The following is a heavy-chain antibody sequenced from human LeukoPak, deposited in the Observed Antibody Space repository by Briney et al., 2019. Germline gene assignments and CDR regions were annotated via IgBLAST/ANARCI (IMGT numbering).Heavy chain of an antibody. D-gene: IGHD6-6*01. Sequence: ASVKVSCKASGYTFTGYYMHWVRQAPGQGLEWMGIINPSGGSTSYAQKFQGRVTMTRDMSTSTVYMELSSLRSEDTAVYYCARDRSREIAARPSALGYWGQGTLVTVSS. V-gene: IGHV1-46*01. CDR1: GYTFTGYY. J-gene: IGHJ4*02. CDR3: ARDRSREIAARPSALGY. CDR2: INPSGGST.